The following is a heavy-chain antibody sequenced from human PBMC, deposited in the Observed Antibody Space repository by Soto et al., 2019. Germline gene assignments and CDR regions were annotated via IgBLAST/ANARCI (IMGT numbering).Heavy chain of an antibody. CDR1: GGTFSDYA. D-gene: IGHD2-15*01. CDR2: IIPIFGTT. J-gene: IGHJ6*02. Sequence: QVQLVQSGAEVKKPGSSVKVSCKASGGTFSDYAISWVRQAPEQGLEWMGGIIPIFGTTNYAETFQGRVTITADNSTTTAYMELSSLRYEDTDIYYCATTREGGFRSRSAYYYYDAMDVWGQGTPVTVSS. V-gene: IGHV1-69*06. CDR3: ATTREGGFRSRSAYYYYDAMDV.